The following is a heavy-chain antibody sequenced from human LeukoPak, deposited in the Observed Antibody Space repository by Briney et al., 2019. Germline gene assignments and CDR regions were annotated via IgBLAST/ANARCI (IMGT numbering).Heavy chain of an antibody. CDR3: ARGTVTAPDY. Sequence: PAGSLLLSCSASGFSVSNTYMCWFRQAPGEGLEWVSIIYSGGNTYYADSVKGRFTISRDNSKNTLYLQMNRLRPEDTAVYYCARGTVTAPDYWGQGTLVTVSS. J-gene: IGHJ4*02. CDR1: GFSVSNTY. CDR2: IYSGGNT. V-gene: IGHV3-53*01. D-gene: IGHD2-21*02.